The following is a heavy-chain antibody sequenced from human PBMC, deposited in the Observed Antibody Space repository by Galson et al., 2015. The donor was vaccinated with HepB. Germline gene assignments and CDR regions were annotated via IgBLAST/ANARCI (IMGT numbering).Heavy chain of an antibody. CDR2: IKEDGTER. V-gene: IGHV3-7*03. CDR3: ARTFLWGYDL. Sequence: SLRLSCAASGFTFSTYWMTWLRQAPGKGLEWVANIKEDGTERKYVDSVRGRFIISRDNAKKSLYLQMNSLRGEDTAVYYCARTFLWGYDLWGQGTLVTVSS. CDR1: GFTFSTYW. D-gene: IGHD2-15*01. J-gene: IGHJ5*02.